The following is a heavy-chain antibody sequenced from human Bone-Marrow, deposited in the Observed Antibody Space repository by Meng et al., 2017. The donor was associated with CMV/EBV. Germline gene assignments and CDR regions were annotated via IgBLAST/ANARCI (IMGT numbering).Heavy chain of an antibody. Sequence: SETLSLTCTVSGGSISSSSYYWGWIRQPPGKGLEWIGSIYYSGSTYYNPSLKSRVTISVDTSNIQFSLKLSSVTAADTAVYYCARHATSYYYGSGFWGQGTLVTVSS. V-gene: IGHV4-39*01. CDR3: ARHATSYYYGSGF. CDR2: IYYSGST. CDR1: GGSISSSSYY. D-gene: IGHD3-10*01. J-gene: IGHJ4*02.